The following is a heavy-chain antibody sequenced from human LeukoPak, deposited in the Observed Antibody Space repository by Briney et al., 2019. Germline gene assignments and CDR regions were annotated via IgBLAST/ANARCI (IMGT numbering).Heavy chain of an antibody. CDR2: IYYSGRT. J-gene: IGHJ4*02. D-gene: IGHD3-22*01. CDR1: GGSISTSYY. V-gene: IGHV4-39*07. CDR3: ARGYDSSGYYYQNVGPIDY. Sequence: PSETLSLTCTVSGGSISTSYYWGWIRQPPGKGLEWIGTIYYSGRTYYNPSLKSRVTIFVDTSKNQFSLKLSSVTAADTAVYYCARGYDSSGYYYQNVGPIDYWGQGTLVTVSS.